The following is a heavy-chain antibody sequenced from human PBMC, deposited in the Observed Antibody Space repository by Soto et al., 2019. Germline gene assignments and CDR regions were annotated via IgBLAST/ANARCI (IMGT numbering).Heavy chain of an antibody. Sequence: SEKVSCKASGGTFSSYAISWVRQAPGQGLEWMGGIIPIFGTANYAQKFQGRVTITADESTSTAYMELSSLRSEDTAVYYCARGPGSYYYFDYWGQGTLVTVSS. CDR1: GGTFSSYA. J-gene: IGHJ4*02. CDR3: ARGPGSYYYFDY. CDR2: IIPIFGTA. V-gene: IGHV1-69*13. D-gene: IGHD1-26*01.